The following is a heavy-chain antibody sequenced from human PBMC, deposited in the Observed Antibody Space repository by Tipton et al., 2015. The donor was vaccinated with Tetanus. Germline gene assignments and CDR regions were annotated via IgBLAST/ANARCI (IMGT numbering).Heavy chain of an antibody. D-gene: IGHD3-16*01. J-gene: IGHJ4*02. CDR1: GFTFSSYA. V-gene: IGHV3-23*01. CDR2: ISGSGGST. Sequence: SLRLSCAASGFTFSSYAMSWVRQAPGKGLEWVSAISGSGGSTYYADSVKGRFTISRDNSKNTLYLQMNSLRAEDTAVYYCAKLRSATNLWGMLTLRVFGYWGQGTLVSVSS. CDR3: AKLRSATNLWGMLTLRVFGY.